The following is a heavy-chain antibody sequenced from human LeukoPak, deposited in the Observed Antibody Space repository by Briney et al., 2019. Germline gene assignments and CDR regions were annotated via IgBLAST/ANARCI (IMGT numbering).Heavy chain of an antibody. CDR1: GFTFSDYS. V-gene: IGHV3-21*01. Sequence: PGESLRISCAGSGFTFSDYSLGWVRQAPGKGLEWVSSISGSGTHKFYGDSVKGRFNISRDNAKNSLFLQMTSLRAEDTAVYYCARDWALTKWGQGTLVTVSS. D-gene: IGHD7-27*01. CDR3: ARDWALTK. CDR2: ISGSGTHK. J-gene: IGHJ4*02.